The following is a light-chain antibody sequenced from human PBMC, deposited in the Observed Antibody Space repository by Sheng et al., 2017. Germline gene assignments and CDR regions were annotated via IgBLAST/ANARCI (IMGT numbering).Light chain of an antibody. J-gene: IGLJ3*02. CDR3: ATWDSTLSAWV. CDR2: GNS. V-gene: IGLV1-40*01. Sequence: QSVLTQPPSVSGAPGQRVTISCTGSSSNIGAGYDVHWYQQLPGTAPKLLIYGNSNRPSGVPDRFSGSESGTSATLGITGLQTGDEADYYCATWDSTLSAWVFGGGTKLTVL. CDR1: SSNIGAGYD.